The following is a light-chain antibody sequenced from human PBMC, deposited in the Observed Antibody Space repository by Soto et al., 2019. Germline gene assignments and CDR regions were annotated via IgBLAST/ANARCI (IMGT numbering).Light chain of an antibody. Sequence: EIVLTQSPGTLSLSPGERVTLSCRASQSVSSSYLAWYQQKPGQAPRLLIYGASSRATGIPDRFSGSGSGTDFILTISRLEPEDFAVYYCQQYGSSPRTFGQGTKVAIK. CDR1: QSVSSSY. V-gene: IGKV3-20*01. CDR2: GAS. J-gene: IGKJ1*01. CDR3: QQYGSSPRT.